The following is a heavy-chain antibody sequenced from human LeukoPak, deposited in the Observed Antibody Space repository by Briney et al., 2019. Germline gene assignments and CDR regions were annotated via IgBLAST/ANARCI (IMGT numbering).Heavy chain of an antibody. J-gene: IGHJ3*02. V-gene: IGHV4-34*01. Sequence: SETLSLTCAVYGGSFSGYYWSWIRQPPGKGLEWIGEINHSGSTNYNPSLKSRVTISVDTSKNQFSLKLSSVTAADTAVYYCARPMVRGVSYAFDIWGQGTMVTVSS. CDR3: ARPMVRGVSYAFDI. CDR2: INHSGST. CDR1: GGSFSGYY. D-gene: IGHD3-10*01.